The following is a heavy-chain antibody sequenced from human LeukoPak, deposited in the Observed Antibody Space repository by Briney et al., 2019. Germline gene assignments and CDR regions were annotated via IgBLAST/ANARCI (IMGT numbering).Heavy chain of an antibody. D-gene: IGHD6-13*01. J-gene: IGHJ4*02. CDR1: GFTFSSYA. V-gene: IGHV3-23*01. Sequence: GGSLRLSCAASGFTFSSYAMSWVRQAPGKGLEWVSAISGSGGSTYYADSVKGRFTISRDNSKNTLYLRMNSLRAEDTAVYYCAKDLRKYSSSCLVDYWGQGTLVTVSS. CDR3: AKDLRKYSSSCLVDY. CDR2: ISGSGGST.